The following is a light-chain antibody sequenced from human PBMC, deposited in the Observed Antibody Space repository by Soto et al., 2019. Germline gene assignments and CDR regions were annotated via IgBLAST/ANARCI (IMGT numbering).Light chain of an antibody. CDR3: SSYAGSNNFLV. CDR2: EVT. Sequence: QSVLTQPASVSGSPGQSITIYCTGTSGDVGGYKFVSWYQQHPGKAPKLMIYEVTKRPSGVPDRFSGSKSGNTASLTVSGLQAEDEADYYCSSYAGSNNFLVFGGGTKLTVL. CDR1: SGDVGGYKF. V-gene: IGLV2-8*01. J-gene: IGLJ2*01.